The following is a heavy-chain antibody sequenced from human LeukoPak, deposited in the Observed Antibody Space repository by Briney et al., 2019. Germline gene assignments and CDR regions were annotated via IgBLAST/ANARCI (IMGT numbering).Heavy chain of an antibody. Sequence: PSETLSLTCTVSGGSISSGSYYWSWIRQPAGKGLEWIGRIYTSGSTNYNPSLKSRVTISVDTSKNQFSLKLSSVTAADTAVYYCARGIAAHDYWGQGTLVTVSS. J-gene: IGHJ4*02. CDR3: ARGIAAHDY. V-gene: IGHV4-61*02. CDR1: GGSISSGSYY. D-gene: IGHD6-13*01. CDR2: IYTSGST.